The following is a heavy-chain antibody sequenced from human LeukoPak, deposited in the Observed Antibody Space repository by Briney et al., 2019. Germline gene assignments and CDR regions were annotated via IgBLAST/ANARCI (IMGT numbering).Heavy chain of an antibody. CDR1: GFTFSSYW. CDR3: ARDPYDFWAGFRDAFDI. V-gene: IGHV3-74*01. J-gene: IGHJ3*02. Sequence: EGSLRLSCAASGFTFSSYWMHWVRQAPGKGLVWVSRINSDGSSTSYADSVKGRFTISRDNAKNTLYLQMNSLRAEDTAVYYCARDPYDFWAGFRDAFDIWGQGTMVTVSS. CDR2: INSDGSST. D-gene: IGHD3-3*01.